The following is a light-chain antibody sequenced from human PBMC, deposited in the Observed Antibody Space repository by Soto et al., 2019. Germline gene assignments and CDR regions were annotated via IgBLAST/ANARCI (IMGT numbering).Light chain of an antibody. V-gene: IGKV1-5*03. CDR3: QQYSRYWT. Sequence: DIQMTQSPPTVSAFVGDRVTFSCRASQNIGYWLAWYQQKPGQAPVLLIEKTSSLQRGVASRFYGSGSGTDFTLTITSLQTDDVGTYYCQQYSRYWTFGPGTKVEIK. CDR2: KTS. CDR1: QNIGYW. J-gene: IGKJ1*01.